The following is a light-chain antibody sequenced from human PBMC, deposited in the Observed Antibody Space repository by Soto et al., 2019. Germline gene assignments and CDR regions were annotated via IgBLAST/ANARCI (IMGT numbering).Light chain of an antibody. CDR2: LNSDGSH. CDR3: QTWDTGIL. Sequence: QLVLTQSPSASASLGASVKLTCTLSSGHSSYAIAWHQQQPEKGPRYLMKLNSDGSHNKGDGIPDRFSGSSSGAERYLTISSLQSEAEADYYCQTWDTGILFGGGTKLTVL. J-gene: IGLJ3*02. V-gene: IGLV4-69*01. CDR1: SGHSSYA.